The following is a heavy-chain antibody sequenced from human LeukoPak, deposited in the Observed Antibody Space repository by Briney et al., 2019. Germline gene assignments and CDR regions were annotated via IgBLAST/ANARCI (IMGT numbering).Heavy chain of an antibody. CDR2: INANTGNP. CDR1: GYTFTTYA. D-gene: IGHD3-22*01. Sequence: ASVKVSCNASGYTFTTYAMNWVRQAPGQGLEWMGWINANTGNPTYAHGFTGRFVFSLDTSVSTAYLQISSLKAEDTAVYYCATRNYYDSSGYPPSAFDIWGQGTMVTVSS. V-gene: IGHV7-4-1*02. CDR3: ATRNYYDSSGYPPSAFDI. J-gene: IGHJ3*02.